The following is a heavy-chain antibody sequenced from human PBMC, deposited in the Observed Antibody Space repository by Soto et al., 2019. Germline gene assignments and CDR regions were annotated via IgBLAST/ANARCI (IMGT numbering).Heavy chain of an antibody. CDR1: GGSISSSSHY. V-gene: IGHV4-39*01. CDR3: ARHESIMVVTAARGFDI. J-gene: IGHJ3*02. D-gene: IGHD2-21*02. CDR2: IYYNGDT. Sequence: QLQLQESGPGLVKPSETLSLTCTVSGGSISSSSHYWVWIRQPPGKGLECIGNIYYNGDTYYNPSLKCRVTICIDSCKNEFSMILNSVTAADTAVYYCARHESIMVVTAARGFDIWGQGTMVTVSS.